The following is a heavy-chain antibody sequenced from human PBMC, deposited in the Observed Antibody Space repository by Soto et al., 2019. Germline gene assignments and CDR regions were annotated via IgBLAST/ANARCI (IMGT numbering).Heavy chain of an antibody. CDR3: ARILKRIAYPTKFDY. V-gene: IGHV4-34*01. Sequence: PSETLSLTCAVYGGSFSGYYWSWIRQPPGKGLEWIGEINHSGSTNYNPSLKSRVTISVDTSKNQFSLKLSSVTAADTAVYYCARILKRIAYPTKFDYWGQGTLVTVSS. J-gene: IGHJ4*02. D-gene: IGHD2-15*01. CDR2: INHSGST. CDR1: GGSFSGYY.